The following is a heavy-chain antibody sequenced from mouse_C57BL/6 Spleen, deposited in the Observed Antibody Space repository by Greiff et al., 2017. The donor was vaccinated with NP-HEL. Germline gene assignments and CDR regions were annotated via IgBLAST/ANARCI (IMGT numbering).Heavy chain of an antibody. D-gene: IGHD1-1*02. Sequence: QVQLKESGPELVKPGASVKISCKASGYAFSSSWMNWVKQRPGKGLEWIGRIYPGDGDTNYNGKFKGKATLTADQSSSTAYMQLSSLTSEDSAVYFCARGGDYSGAYWGQGTLVTVSA. CDR1: GYAFSSSW. V-gene: IGHV1-82*01. J-gene: IGHJ3*01. CDR3: ARGGDYSGAY. CDR2: IYPGDGDT.